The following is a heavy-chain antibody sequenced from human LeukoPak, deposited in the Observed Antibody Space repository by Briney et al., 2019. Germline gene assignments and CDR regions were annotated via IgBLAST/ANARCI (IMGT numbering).Heavy chain of an antibody. J-gene: IGHJ4*02. D-gene: IGHD6-13*01. Sequence: GGSLRLSCAASGFTFSSYAMTWVHQAPGKGLEWVSAISGGGDGTYYADSVKGRFTTSRDNSKNTLYLQMNSLRAEDTAVYYCAREHSSSWYLDYWGQGTLVTVSS. CDR3: AREHSSSWYLDY. CDR1: GFTFSSYA. CDR2: ISGGGDGT. V-gene: IGHV3-23*01.